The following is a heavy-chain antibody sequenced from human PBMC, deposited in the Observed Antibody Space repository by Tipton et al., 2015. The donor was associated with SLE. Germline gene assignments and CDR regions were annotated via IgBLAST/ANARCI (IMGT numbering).Heavy chain of an antibody. CDR3: ARVGLEVPLFYYYMDV. CDR1: GGSISSGGYS. J-gene: IGHJ6*03. D-gene: IGHD3/OR15-3a*01. Sequence: TLSLTCAVSGGSISSGGYSWSWIRQPPGKGLAWVGFIYHSGNTFYNPSLETRLTMSVDTSKNQFSLMLTSVTAADTAVYFCARVGLEVPLFYYYMDVWGRGTTVTVSS. CDR2: IYHSGNT. V-gene: IGHV4-30-2*05.